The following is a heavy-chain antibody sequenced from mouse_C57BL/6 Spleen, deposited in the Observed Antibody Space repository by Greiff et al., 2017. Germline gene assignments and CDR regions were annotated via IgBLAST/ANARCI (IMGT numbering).Heavy chain of an antibody. Sequence: QVQLQQPGAELVRPGSSVKLSCKASGYTFTSYWMHWVKQRPIQGLEWIGNIYPSDGETHYNQKFKDKATLTVDKSSSTAYMQLSSLTSEDSAVYYCARGGQLRRLDAMDDWGPGTSVTVSS. CDR2: IYPSDGET. V-gene: IGHV1-52*01. CDR3: ARGGQLRRLDAMDD. J-gene: IGHJ4*01. D-gene: IGHD3-2*02. CDR1: GYTFTSYW.